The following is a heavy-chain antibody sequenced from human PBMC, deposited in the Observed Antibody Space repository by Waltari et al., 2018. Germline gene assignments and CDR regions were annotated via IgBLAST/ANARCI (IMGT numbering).Heavy chain of an antibody. V-gene: IGHV4-39*01. J-gene: IGHJ3*02. D-gene: IGHD6-13*01. Sequence: QLQLQESGPGLVKPSETLSPTCTVSGGSNCNSRYYWGWIRQPPGKGLEWIGSIYYSGSTYYNPSLKSRVTISVDTSKNQFSLKLSSVTAADTAVYYCARHGPYSSSWTLGAFDIWGQGTMVTVSS. CDR3: ARHGPYSSSWTLGAFDI. CDR1: GGSNCNSRYY. CDR2: IYYSGST.